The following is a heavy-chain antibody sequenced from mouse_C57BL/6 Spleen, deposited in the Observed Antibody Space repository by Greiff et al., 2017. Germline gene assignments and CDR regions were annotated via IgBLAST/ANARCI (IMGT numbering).Heavy chain of an antibody. CDR1: GYTFTDYE. CDR2: IDPETGGT. CDR3: TREKRYPYAMDY. V-gene: IGHV1-15*01. J-gene: IGHJ4*01. D-gene: IGHD1-1*01. Sequence: QVQLKESGAELVRPGASVTLSCKASGYTFTDYEMHWVKQTPVHGLEWIGAIDPETGGTAYNQKFKGKAILTADKSSSTAYMELRSLTSEDSAVYYCTREKRYPYAMDYWGQGTSVTVSS.